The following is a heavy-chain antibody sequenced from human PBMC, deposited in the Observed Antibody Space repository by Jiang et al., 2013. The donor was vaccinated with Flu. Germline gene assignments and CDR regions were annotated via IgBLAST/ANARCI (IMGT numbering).Heavy chain of an antibody. D-gene: IGHD3-10*01. J-gene: IGHJ4*02. CDR1: RFSFSYYA. Sequence: VQLVESGGGLVQPGGSLRLSCAASRFSFSYYAMHWVRQAPGRGLEWVAVISRDGSNKYYADSVKGRFTISRDNSKNTLYLQMNSLRAEDTAVYYCARDYYYGSGSYYNLFDYWGQGTLVTVSS. V-gene: IGHV3-30-3*01. CDR3: ARDYYYGSGSYYNLFDY. CDR2: ISRDGSNK.